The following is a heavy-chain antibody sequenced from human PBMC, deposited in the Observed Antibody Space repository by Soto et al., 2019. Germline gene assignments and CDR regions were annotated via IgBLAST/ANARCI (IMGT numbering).Heavy chain of an antibody. D-gene: IGHD2-8*01. CDR2: IYYSGST. J-gene: IGHJ4*02. Sequence: SETLSLTCTVSRGFINSYYWSWILQTPGKGLEWIGYIYYSGSTNYNPSLKSRVTISVDTSKNQFSLKLSSVTAADTAVYYCARTHCTNGVCSDFDYWGQGTLVTVS. CDR1: RGFINSYY. V-gene: IGHV4-59*01. CDR3: ARTHCTNGVCSDFDY.